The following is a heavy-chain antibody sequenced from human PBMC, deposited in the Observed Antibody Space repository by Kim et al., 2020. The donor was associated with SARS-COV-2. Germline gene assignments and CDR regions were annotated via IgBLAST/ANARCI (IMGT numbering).Heavy chain of an antibody. D-gene: IGHD6-6*01. Sequence: AVSVKSRITINPDTSKNQFSLQLNSVTPEDTAVYYCARVEYSSSYNWFDPWGQGTLVTVSS. CDR3: ARVEYSSSYNWFDP. V-gene: IGHV6-1*01. J-gene: IGHJ5*02.